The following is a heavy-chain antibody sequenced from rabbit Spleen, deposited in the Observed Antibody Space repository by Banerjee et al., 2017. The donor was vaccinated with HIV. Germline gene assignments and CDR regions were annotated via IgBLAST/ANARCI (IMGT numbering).Heavy chain of an antibody. CDR3: ARDLAGVIGWNFYL. CDR2: IDPVFGIT. D-gene: IGHD4-1*01. J-gene: IGHJ4*01. CDR1: GFTISSSYY. Sequence: QSLEESGGDLVKPGASLTLTCTASGFTISSSYYMCWVRQAPGKGLEWIGYIDPVFGITYYANWVNGRFSISRENAQNTVFLQMTSLTAADTATYFCARDLAGVIGWNFYLWGPGTLVTVS. V-gene: IGHV1S40*01.